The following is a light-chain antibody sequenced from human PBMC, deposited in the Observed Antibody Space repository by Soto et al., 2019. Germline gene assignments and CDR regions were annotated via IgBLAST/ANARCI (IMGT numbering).Light chain of an antibody. CDR2: GAS. CDR1: QTVSSDY. CDR3: HQYGTSPGT. V-gene: IGKV3-20*01. Sequence: IVFTQSPGTLSLSPGATAILSCSASQTVSSDYVAWYQQKPGQAPRFLIYGASNRATGIPDRFGGSGSGTDFTLTISRLEPEDFAVYFCHQYGTSPGTFGQGTKVDIK. J-gene: IGKJ1*01.